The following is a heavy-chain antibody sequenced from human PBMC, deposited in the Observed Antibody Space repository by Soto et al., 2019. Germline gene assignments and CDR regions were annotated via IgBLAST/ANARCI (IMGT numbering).Heavy chain of an antibody. CDR2: TVPDGSER. CDR3: ARDRGFSCFDL. Sequence: TGGSLRLSCAASGFTFSDSWMNWVRQAPGKGLEWVASTVPDGSERYYADSVKGRFTISRDNTKTSLYLQMNSLRVDDTAIYYCARDRGFSCFDLWGQGTLVTVSS. CDR1: GFTFSDSW. J-gene: IGHJ5*01. D-gene: IGHD1-26*01. V-gene: IGHV3-7*01.